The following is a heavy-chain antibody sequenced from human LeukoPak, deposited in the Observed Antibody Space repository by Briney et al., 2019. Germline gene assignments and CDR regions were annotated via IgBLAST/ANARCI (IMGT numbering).Heavy chain of an antibody. Sequence: PGGSLTLSCAASGFTFSSYWMHWVRQAPGKGLVWVSRIKTDGSNTRYADSVKGRFTISRDNAKNTLYLQMNSLRAEDTAVYYCAREAYCSGGSCYSGRAFDIWGQGTRVTVSS. CDR3: AREAYCSGGSCYSGRAFDI. CDR1: GFTFSSYW. V-gene: IGHV3-74*01. J-gene: IGHJ3*02. D-gene: IGHD2-15*01. CDR2: IKTDGSNT.